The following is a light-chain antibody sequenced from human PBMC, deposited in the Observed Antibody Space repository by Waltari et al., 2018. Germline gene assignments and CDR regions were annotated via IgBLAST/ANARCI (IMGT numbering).Light chain of an antibody. J-gene: IGKJ1*01. CDR1: QSIGNY. CDR3: QETYSSPPST. V-gene: IGKV1-39*01. CDR2: SAS. Sequence: IQVPQSPSSLSAPVGDRVSITCRASQSIGNYLNWYQHKPGKAPKLLIYSASSLQSGVPSRFSGSGSGTDFTLTITSLQPEDFATYYCQETYSSPPSTFGPGTKVESK.